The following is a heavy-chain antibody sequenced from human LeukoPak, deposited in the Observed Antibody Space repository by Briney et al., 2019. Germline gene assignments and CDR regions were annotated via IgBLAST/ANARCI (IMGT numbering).Heavy chain of an antibody. CDR1: GYTFTGYY. D-gene: IGHD2-2*01. V-gene: IGHV1-2*06. CDR3: ARDLPYNLGVPAAMNDY. CDR2: INPNSGGT. Sequence: ASVKVSCKASGYTFTGYYMHWVRQAPGQGLEWMGRINPNSGGTNYAQKFQGRVTMTRDTSISTAYMELSRLKSDDTAVYYCARDLPYNLGVPAAMNDYWGQGTLVTVSS. J-gene: IGHJ4*02.